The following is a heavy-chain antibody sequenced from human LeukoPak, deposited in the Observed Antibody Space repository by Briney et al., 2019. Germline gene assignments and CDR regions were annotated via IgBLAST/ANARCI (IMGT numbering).Heavy chain of an antibody. CDR2: IRHVGSNE. Sequence: GGSLRLSCAASGFAFSTYGMHWVRQAPGKGLEWVAFIRHVGSNEYYADSVKGRFTISRDNLKNTLYLQMNSLRAEDTAVYYCAKDTDDVITMVRGNWFDPWGQGTLVTVSS. D-gene: IGHD3-10*01. V-gene: IGHV3-30*02. CDR3: AKDTDDVITMVRGNWFDP. J-gene: IGHJ5*02. CDR1: GFAFSTYG.